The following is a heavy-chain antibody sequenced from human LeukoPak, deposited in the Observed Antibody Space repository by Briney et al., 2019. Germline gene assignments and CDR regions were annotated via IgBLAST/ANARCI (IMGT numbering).Heavy chain of an antibody. D-gene: IGHD1-20*01. V-gene: IGHV3-21*01. CDR3: AKDLKVTGTAAY. Sequence: GGSLRLSCAASGFTFSSYSMNWVRQAPGKGLEWVSSISSSSSYIYYADSVKGRFTISRDNSKNTLYLQMNSLRAEDTAVYYCAKDLKVTGTAAYWGQGTLVTVSS. CDR2: ISSSSSYI. CDR1: GFTFSSYS. J-gene: IGHJ4*02.